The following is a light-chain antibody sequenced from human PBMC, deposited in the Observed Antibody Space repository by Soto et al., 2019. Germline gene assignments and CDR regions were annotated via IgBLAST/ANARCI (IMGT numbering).Light chain of an antibody. CDR3: QQYNSYS. V-gene: IGKV1-5*01. CDR1: QSISNW. Sequence: DIQMNQSPSTLPASVGDRVTITCRASQSISNWLAWYPQKPGTAPKVLIYPASNLQSGVPSRFSGSGSGTEFTLTISSLQPDDFATYYCQQYNSYSFGQGTKVDI. J-gene: IGKJ1*01. CDR2: PAS.